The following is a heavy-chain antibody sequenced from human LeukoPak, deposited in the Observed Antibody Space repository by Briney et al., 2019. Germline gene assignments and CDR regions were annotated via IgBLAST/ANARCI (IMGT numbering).Heavy chain of an antibody. J-gene: IGHJ4*01. D-gene: IGHD3-10*01. CDR3: AGEPITMVRGVNLFDY. CDR2: IIPIFGTA. CDR1: GGTFSSYA. Sequence: SVKVSCKASGGTFSSYAISWVRQAPGQGLEWMGGIIPIFGTANYAQKFQGRVTITADKSTSTAYMELSSLRSEDTAVYYCAGEPITMVRGVNLFDYWGQGNLVTVSS. V-gene: IGHV1-69*06.